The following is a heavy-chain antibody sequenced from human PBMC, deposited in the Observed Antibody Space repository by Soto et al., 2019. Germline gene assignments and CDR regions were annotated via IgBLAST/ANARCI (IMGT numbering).Heavy chain of an antibody. Sequence: EVQLLESGGGLVQPGGSLRLSCAASGFTFSSYAMSWVRQAPGKGLEWVSAISGSGGSTYYADSVKGRFTISRDNSKNTLYLQMNSLRAEDTAVYYCAKGLGDAPYYYYYYGMDVWGQGTTVTVSS. CDR1: GFTFSSYA. D-gene: IGHD4-17*01. J-gene: IGHJ6*02. V-gene: IGHV3-23*01. CDR3: AKGLGDAPYYYYYYGMDV. CDR2: ISGSGGST.